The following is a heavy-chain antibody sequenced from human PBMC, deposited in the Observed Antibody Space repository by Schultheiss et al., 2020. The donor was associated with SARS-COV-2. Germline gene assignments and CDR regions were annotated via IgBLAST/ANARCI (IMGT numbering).Heavy chain of an antibody. CDR3: ASPYGSGNHYYYYYGMDV. Sequence: SETLSLTCTVSGGSLNSGDYFWSWIRQPPGKGLEWIGYIYYSGSTNYNPSLKSRVTISVDKSKNQFSLKLSSVTAADTAVYYCASPYGSGNHYYYYYGMDVWGQGTTVTVSS. CDR2: IYYSGST. V-gene: IGHV4-61*08. J-gene: IGHJ6*02. D-gene: IGHD3-10*01. CDR1: GGSLNSGDYF.